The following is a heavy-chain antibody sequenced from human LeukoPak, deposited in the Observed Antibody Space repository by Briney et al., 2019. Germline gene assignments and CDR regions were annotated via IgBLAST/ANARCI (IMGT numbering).Heavy chain of an antibody. J-gene: IGHJ6*02. CDR3: ARDRSGEEDYYYGMDV. D-gene: IGHD3-10*01. Sequence: PSETLSLTCTVSGGSISSGGYYWSWIRQHPGKGLEWIGYIYYSGSTYYNPSLKSRVTISVDTSKNQFSLKLSSVTAADTAVYYCARDRSGEEDYYYGMDVWGQGTTVTVSS. CDR1: GGSISSGGYY. CDR2: IYYSGST. V-gene: IGHV4-31*03.